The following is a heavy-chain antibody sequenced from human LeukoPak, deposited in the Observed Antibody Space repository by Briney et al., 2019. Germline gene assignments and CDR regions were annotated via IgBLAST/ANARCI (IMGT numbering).Heavy chain of an antibody. J-gene: IGHJ4*02. V-gene: IGHV4-34*01. CDR2: INHSGST. CDR3: ARGGCSGGSCYYYFDY. Sequence: SETLSLTCAVYSGSFSGYYWSWIRQPPGKGLEWIGEINHSGSTNYNPSLKSRVTISVDTSKNQFSLKLSSVTAADTAVYYCARGGCSGGSCYYYFDYWGQGTLVTVSS. CDR1: SGSFSGYY. D-gene: IGHD2-15*01.